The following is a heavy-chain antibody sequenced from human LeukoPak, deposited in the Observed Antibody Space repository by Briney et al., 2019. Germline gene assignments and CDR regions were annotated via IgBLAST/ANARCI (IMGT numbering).Heavy chain of an antibody. J-gene: IGHJ4*02. Sequence: GGSLRLSCAASGFTFSNYAMHWVRQAPGKGLEYVSAISSNGHSTDYAISVKGRFTISRDNSKNTLYLQMGSLGAEDMAVYYCARRPYSGTYYVDYWGQGTLVTASS. V-gene: IGHV3-64*01. CDR3: ARRPYSGTYYVDY. CDR2: ISSNGHST. CDR1: GFTFSNYA. D-gene: IGHD5-12*01.